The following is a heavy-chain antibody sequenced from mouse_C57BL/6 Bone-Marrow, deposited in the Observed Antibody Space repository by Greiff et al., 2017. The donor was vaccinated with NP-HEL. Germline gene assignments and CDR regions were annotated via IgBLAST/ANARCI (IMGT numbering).Heavy chain of an antibody. D-gene: IGHD2-3*01. V-gene: IGHV14-2*01. Sequence: VQLKESGAELVKPGASVKLSCTASGFNIKDYYMHWVKQRTEQGLEWIGRIDPEDGETKYAPKFQGKATITADTSSNTAYLQRSSLTSEDTAVYYCARSWLLSLYAMDYWGQGTSVTVSS. CDR2: IDPEDGET. CDR3: ARSWLLSLYAMDY. CDR1: GFNIKDYY. J-gene: IGHJ4*01.